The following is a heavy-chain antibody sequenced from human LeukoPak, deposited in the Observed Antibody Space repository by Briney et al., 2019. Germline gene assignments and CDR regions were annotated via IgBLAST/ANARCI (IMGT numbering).Heavy chain of an antibody. Sequence: ASVKVSCKASGYTFTGYYMHWVRQAPGQGLEWMGWIHPNSGGTNYAQKFQGRVTMTRDTSISTAYMELSRLRSDDTAVYYCARDRGSSSWYEGDRLITDYWGQGTLVTVSS. CDR1: GYTFTGYY. CDR2: IHPNSGGT. J-gene: IGHJ4*02. D-gene: IGHD6-13*01. V-gene: IGHV1-2*02. CDR3: ARDRGSSSWYEGDRLITDY.